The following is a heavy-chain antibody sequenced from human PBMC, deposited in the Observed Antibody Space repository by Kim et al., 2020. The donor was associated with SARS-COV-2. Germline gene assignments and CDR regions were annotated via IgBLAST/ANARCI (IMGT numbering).Heavy chain of an antibody. CDR3: EKEPHYYGSGGFMDV. D-gene: IGHD3-10*01. J-gene: IGHJ6*02. CDR2: ISGSGGST. V-gene: IGHV3-23*01. CDR1: GFTFSSYA. Sequence: GGSLRLSCAASGFTFSSYARSWVRQAPGKGLEWVSAISGSGGSTYYADPVTGRFTISRDNSKNTLYLQMNSVRAEDTAVYYCEKEPHYYGSGGFMDVWGQGTPVTLSS.